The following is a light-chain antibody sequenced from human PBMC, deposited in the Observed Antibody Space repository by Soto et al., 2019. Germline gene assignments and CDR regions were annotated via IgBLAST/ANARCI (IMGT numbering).Light chain of an antibody. Sequence: AIRVTPSPSSLPASTGDKVTLTCRASQGISSYLAWYQQKPGKAPKLLIYAASTLQSGVPSRFSGSGSGTDFTLTISCLQSEDFATYYCQQYYSYPITFGQGTRLEI. J-gene: IGKJ5*01. V-gene: IGKV1-8*01. CDR1: QGISSY. CDR3: QQYYSYPIT. CDR2: AAS.